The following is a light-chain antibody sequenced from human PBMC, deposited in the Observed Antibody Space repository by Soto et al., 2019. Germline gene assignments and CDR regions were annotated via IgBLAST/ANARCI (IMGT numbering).Light chain of an antibody. V-gene: IGLV2-18*02. CDR3: SSYTSSNTYV. Sequence: QSVLTQAASLSGSPGQSISISCTRTSSDVGGSNRVSWYQQPPGTAPKLVIYEVSNRPSGVPERFSGSKSGNTASLTISGLQAEDEADYYCSSYTSSNTYVFGTGTKVTVL. CDR1: SSDVGGSNR. CDR2: EVS. J-gene: IGLJ1*01.